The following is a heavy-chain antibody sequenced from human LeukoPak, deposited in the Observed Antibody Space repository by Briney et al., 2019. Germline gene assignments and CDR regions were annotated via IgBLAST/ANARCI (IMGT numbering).Heavy chain of an antibody. J-gene: IGHJ4*02. Sequence: GESLKISCKGSGYIFTNYWIGWVRQVPGKGLEWMGIIYPGDSDITYSPSFQGQVTISADKSISTSYLQWSSLKASDTAMYYCARIWRSYRSFDYWGQGTLVTVSS. CDR1: GYIFTNYW. V-gene: IGHV5-51*01. D-gene: IGHD3-16*01. CDR3: ARIWRSYRSFDY. CDR2: IYPGDSDI.